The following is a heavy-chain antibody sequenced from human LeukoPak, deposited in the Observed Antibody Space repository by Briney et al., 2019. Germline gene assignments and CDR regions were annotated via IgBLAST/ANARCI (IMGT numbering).Heavy chain of an antibody. CDR3: ATDLG. J-gene: IGHJ4*02. CDR2: VEHDGIGT. CDR1: GFTVSSNY. D-gene: IGHD4-17*01. V-gene: IGHV3-74*01. Sequence: PGGSLRLSCAASGFTVSSNYMSWVRQAPGKGLVWVSRVEHDGIGTAYADSVRGRFTISRDNPKNTVYLQMNSLRVDDTAVYYCATDLGWGQGTLVTVSS.